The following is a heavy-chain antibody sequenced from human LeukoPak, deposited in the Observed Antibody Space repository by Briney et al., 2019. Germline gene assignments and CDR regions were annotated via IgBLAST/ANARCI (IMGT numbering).Heavy chain of an antibody. J-gene: IGHJ4*02. CDR2: ISGSGGST. D-gene: IGHD2-2*02. CDR1: GFTFSTHA. V-gene: IGHV3-23*01. Sequence: GGSLRLSCAASGFTFSTHALSWVRQAPGKGLEWVSAISGSGGSTYYADSVKGRFTISRDNSKNTLYLQMNSLRAEDTAVYYCAKVGYCSSTSCYTAAYFDYWGQGALVTVSS. CDR3: AKVGYCSSTSCYTAAYFDY.